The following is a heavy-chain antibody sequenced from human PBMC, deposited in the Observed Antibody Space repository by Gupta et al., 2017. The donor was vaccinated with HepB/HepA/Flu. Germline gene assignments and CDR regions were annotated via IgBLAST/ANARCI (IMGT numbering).Heavy chain of an antibody. CDR3: AKSDSSGYYYFDY. CDR1: GFTFSSYA. V-gene: IGHV3-23*01. D-gene: IGHD3-22*01. CDR2: SSGSGGGT. Sequence: EVQLLESGGGLVQPGGSLRPSCAASGFTFSSYAMSWVRQAPGKGLEWVSASSGSGGGTYYADSVKGRFTISRDNSKNTLYLQMNSLRAEDTAVYYCAKSDSSGYYYFDYWGQGTLVTVSS. J-gene: IGHJ4*02.